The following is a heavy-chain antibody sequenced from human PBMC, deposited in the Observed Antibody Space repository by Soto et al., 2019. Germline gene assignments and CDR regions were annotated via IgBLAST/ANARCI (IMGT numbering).Heavy chain of an antibody. J-gene: IGHJ3*02. CDR1: GGSISSYY. CDR2: IYYSGST. V-gene: IGHV4-59*01. D-gene: IGHD5-12*01. Sequence: TSETLSLTCTVSGGSISSYYWSWIRQPPGKGLEWIGYIYYSGSTNYNPSLKSRVTISLDTSKNQFSLKLSSVTAADTAVYYCARAAYSGYDFYASDIWGQGTMVTVS. CDR3: ARAAYSGYDFYASDI.